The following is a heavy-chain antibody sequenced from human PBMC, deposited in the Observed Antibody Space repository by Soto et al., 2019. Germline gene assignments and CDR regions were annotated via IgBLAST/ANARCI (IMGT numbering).Heavy chain of an antibody. CDR2: ISGGDGDT. Sequence: EVQLLESGGGLVKPGGSLRLSCAASGFTFTNYAMTWVRQAPGKGLEWVSSISGGDGDTSYADSVKGRFTISRDNSENTMFLQMSSLRPDYTAVYYCAKDRFTSTVRKYWFFELWGRGTLVTVSS. J-gene: IGHJ2*01. D-gene: IGHD3-10*01. CDR1: GFTFTNYA. CDR3: AKDRFTSTVRKYWFFEL. V-gene: IGHV3-23*01.